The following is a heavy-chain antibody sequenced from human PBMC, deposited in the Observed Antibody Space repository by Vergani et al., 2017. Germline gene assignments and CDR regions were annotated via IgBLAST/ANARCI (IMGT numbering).Heavy chain of an antibody. CDR1: GGSISSYY. CDR2: IYYIGST. J-gene: IGHJ6*03. CDR3: ARVEAALMYYNYYMDV. D-gene: IGHD2-15*01. V-gene: IGHV4-59*01. Sequence: QVQLQESGPGLVKPSETLSLTCTVSGGSISSYYWSWIRQPPGKGLEYIGYIYYIGSTNYNPSLKSRVTILVDTSKNEFSLKLSSVTAADTAVYYCARVEAALMYYNYYMDVWGKGTTVTVSS.